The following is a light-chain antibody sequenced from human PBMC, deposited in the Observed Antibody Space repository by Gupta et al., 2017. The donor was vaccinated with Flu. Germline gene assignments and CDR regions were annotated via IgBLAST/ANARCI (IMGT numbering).Light chain of an antibody. V-gene: IGLV3-21*02. CDR1: IVGSNS. J-gene: IGLJ2*01. Sequence: GGNIVGSNSVRWYHQRTSQSPVLIVCNDVDRPSGIPERFSGSNSRNTATLTLSRVEAGDEADYYCQVWDCSRDHVVFGGGTKLTVL. CDR3: QVWDCSRDHVV. CDR2: NDV.